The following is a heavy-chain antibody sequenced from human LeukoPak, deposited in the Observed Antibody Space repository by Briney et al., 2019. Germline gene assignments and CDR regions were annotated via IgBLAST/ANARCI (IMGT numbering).Heavy chain of an antibody. V-gene: IGHV1-2*02. D-gene: IGHD3-3*01. CDR2: TNTNSGGT. Sequence: ASVTLSCTASGDTFTGYYMHWVRQAPGQGLEWMGWTNTNSGGTNYAQTFKGRVTITRDTSISTPYMELSRLRSDDAAVYYCARDLLYYDFLSGYYPPGGVYGMDVWGQGTTVTVSS. CDR1: GDTFTGYY. J-gene: IGHJ6*02. CDR3: ARDLLYYDFLSGYYPPGGVYGMDV.